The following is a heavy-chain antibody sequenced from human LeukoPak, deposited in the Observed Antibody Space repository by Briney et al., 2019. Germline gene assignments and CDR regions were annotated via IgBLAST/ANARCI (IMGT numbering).Heavy chain of an antibody. CDR1: GFTFSSYS. CDR2: ISGSGGST. Sequence: GGSLRLSCAASGFTFSSYSMNWVRQAPGKGLEWVSAISGSGGSTYYADSVKGRFTISRDNSKNTLYLQMNSLRAEDTAVYYCAKVDGDYVLYYYYYMDVWGKGTTVTVSS. V-gene: IGHV3-23*01. J-gene: IGHJ6*03. D-gene: IGHD4-17*01. CDR3: AKVDGDYVLYYYYYMDV.